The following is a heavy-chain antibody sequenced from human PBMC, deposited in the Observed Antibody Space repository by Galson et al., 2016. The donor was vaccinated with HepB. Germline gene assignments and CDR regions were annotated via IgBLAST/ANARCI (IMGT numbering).Heavy chain of an antibody. CDR3: AKVATPNRNYENWFDS. CDR2: ISGSGSST. J-gene: IGHJ5*01. CDR1: GFTFDDYA. Sequence: SLRLSCAASGFTFDDYAMHWVRQAPGKGLEWVSAISGSGSSTYYVDSVKGRFTISGDNSKNTLNLQMSSLRAEDTAVYYCAKVATPNRNYENWFDSWGQGTLVTVSS. D-gene: IGHD4-11*01. V-gene: IGHV3-23*01.